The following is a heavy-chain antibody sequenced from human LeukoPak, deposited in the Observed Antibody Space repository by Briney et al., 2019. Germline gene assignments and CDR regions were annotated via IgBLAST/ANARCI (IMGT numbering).Heavy chain of an antibody. J-gene: IGHJ4*02. D-gene: IGHD6-13*01. CDR1: GFTFSSYA. CDR2: IPYDGSNK. V-gene: IGHV3-30*04. Sequence: GRTLRLSCAASGFTFSSYAMHWVRQAPGKGLEWVALIPYDGSNKYYADSVKGRFTVSRDNSKNTLYLQMNSLRAEGTAVYYCVRGAYSSSWLNFDYWGQGTLVTVSS. CDR3: VRGAYSSSWLNFDY.